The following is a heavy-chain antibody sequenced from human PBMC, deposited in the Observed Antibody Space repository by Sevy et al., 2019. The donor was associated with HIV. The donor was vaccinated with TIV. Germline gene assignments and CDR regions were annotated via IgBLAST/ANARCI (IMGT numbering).Heavy chain of an antibody. Sequence: GGSLRLSCAASGFTFSSYGMHWVRQAPGKGLEWVAVIWYDGSNKNYADSVKGRFTISRDNSKNTPYLQMKSLRAEEMAVYYSARAFVPTIFGAGGGAYYYYGMDVWGQGTTVTVSS. CDR1: GFTFSSYG. D-gene: IGHD3-3*01. J-gene: IGHJ6*02. CDR3: ARAFVPTIFGAGGGAYYYYGMDV. CDR2: IWYDGSNK. V-gene: IGHV3-33*01.